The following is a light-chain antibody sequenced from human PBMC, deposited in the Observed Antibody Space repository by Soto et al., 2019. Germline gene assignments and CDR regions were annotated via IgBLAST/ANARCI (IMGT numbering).Light chain of an antibody. CDR1: SSDVGGYNY. Sequence: QSALTQPASVSGSPGRSITIYCTGTSSDVGGYNYVSWYQQHPGKAPKPMIYDVSNRPPGVSNRFSGSKSGNTASLTTSGLQAEDEADYYCSSYTSSSTVVFGGGTKVTVL. J-gene: IGLJ2*01. V-gene: IGLV2-14*01. CDR2: DVS. CDR3: SSYTSSSTVV.